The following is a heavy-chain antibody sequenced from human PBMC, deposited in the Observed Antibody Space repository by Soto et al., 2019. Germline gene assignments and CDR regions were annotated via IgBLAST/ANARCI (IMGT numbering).Heavy chain of an antibody. V-gene: IGHV3-23*01. CDR2: ISGSGGST. J-gene: IGHJ6*02. Sequence: GGSLRLSCAAPGFTFSSYAMSWVRQAPGKGLEWVSAISGSGGSTYYADSVKGRFTISRDNSKNTLYLQMNSLRAEDTAVYYCAKDDKLTIPYYYYGMDVWGQGTTVTVSS. CDR1: GFTFSSYA. D-gene: IGHD4-4*01. CDR3: AKDDKLTIPYYYYGMDV.